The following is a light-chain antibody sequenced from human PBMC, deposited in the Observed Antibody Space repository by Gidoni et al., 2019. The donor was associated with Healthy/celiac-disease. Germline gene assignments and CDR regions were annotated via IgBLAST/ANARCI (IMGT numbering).Light chain of an antibody. V-gene: IGLV3-1*01. Sequence: SYELTQPPSVSVSPGQTASITCSGDKLGDKYACWYQQEPGQSPVLVIYQDSKRPSGIPERFSGSNSGNTATLTISGTQAMDEADYYCQAWDSSTGEVVFGGGTKLTVL. CDR1: KLGDKY. CDR2: QDS. CDR3: QAWDSSTGEVV. J-gene: IGLJ2*01.